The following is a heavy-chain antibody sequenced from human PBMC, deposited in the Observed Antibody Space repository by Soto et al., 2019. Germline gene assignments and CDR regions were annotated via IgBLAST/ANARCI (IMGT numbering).Heavy chain of an antibody. CDR1: GGTFSSYA. V-gene: IGHV1-69*01. D-gene: IGHD2-15*01. CDR3: ARGQGGYCSGGSCYEDYGMDV. J-gene: IGHJ6*02. CDR2: IIPIFGTA. Sequence: QVQLVQSGAEVKKPGSSVKVSCTASGGTFSSYAISWVRQAPGHGLEWMGGIIPIFGTANYAQKFQGRVTITADESTSTAYMELSSLRSEDTAVYYCARGQGGYCSGGSCYEDYGMDVWGQGTTVTVSS.